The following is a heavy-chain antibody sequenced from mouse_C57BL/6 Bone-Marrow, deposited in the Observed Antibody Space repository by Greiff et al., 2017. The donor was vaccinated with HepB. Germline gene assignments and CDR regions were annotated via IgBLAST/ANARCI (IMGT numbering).Heavy chain of an antibody. CDR2: IYPGSGST. Sequence: VQLQQPGAELVKPGASVKMSCKASGYTFTSYWITWVKQRPGQGLGWIGDIYPGSGSTNYNEKFKSKATLTVDTSSSTAYMQLSSLTSEDSAVYYCARREIYYGNYFFDYWGQGTTLTVSS. CDR3: ARREIYYGNYFFDY. CDR1: GYTFTSYW. D-gene: IGHD2-1*01. V-gene: IGHV1-55*01. J-gene: IGHJ2*01.